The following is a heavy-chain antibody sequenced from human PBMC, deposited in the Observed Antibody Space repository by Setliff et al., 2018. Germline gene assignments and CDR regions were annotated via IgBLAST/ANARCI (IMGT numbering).Heavy chain of an antibody. V-gene: IGHV3-9*01. D-gene: IGHD5-18*01. J-gene: IGHJ6*02. CDR2: ISWKSGNI. CDR3: AKDKSHRGYSYYGMDV. CDR1: GFTFDDYA. Sequence: SLKISCAASGFTFDDYAMHWVRQVPGKGLEWVSGISWKSGNIVYADSVKGRFTISRDNPKNSLYLQMNSLRAEDTALYYCAKDKSHRGYSYYGMDVWGQGTTVTVSS.